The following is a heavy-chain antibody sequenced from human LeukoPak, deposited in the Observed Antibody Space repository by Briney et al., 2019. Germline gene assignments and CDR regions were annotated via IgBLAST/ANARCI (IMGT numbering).Heavy chain of an antibody. V-gene: IGHV4-39*06. Sequence: SETLSLTCTVSGGSISSSSYYWGWIRQPPGKGLEWIGRIYTSGSTNYNPSLNSRVTMSVDTSKNQFPLKLSSVTAADTAVYYCASEYYYDTSGYYSLAYWGQGTLVTVSS. CDR1: GGSISSSSYY. CDR2: IYTSGST. J-gene: IGHJ4*02. CDR3: ASEYYYDTSGYYSLAY. D-gene: IGHD3-22*01.